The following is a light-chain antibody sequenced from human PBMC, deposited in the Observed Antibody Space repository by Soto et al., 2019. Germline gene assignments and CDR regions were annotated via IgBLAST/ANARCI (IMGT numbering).Light chain of an antibody. CDR2: EVS. Sequence: QSVLTQPPSASRSPGQSVTISCTGTSSGVGGYNYVSWYQQHPGKAPKLMIYEVSKRPSGVPDRFSGSKSGNTASLTVSGLQAEDESDYYCSSYAGSNNLVFGTGTKLTVL. CDR1: SSGVGGYNY. CDR3: SSYAGSNNLV. V-gene: IGLV2-8*02. J-gene: IGLJ1*01.